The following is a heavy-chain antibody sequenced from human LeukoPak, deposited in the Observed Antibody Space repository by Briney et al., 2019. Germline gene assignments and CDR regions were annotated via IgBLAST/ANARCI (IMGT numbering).Heavy chain of an antibody. V-gene: IGHV1-69*05. CDR3: ARGTSGSYSYYFDY. Sequence: ASVKVSCKASGGTFSSYAISWVRQVPGQGLEWMGGIIPIFGTANYAQKFQGRVTITTDESTSTAYMELSSLRSEDTAVYYCARGTSGSYSYYFDYWGQGTLVTVSS. J-gene: IGHJ4*02. CDR1: GGTFSSYA. CDR2: IIPIFGTA. D-gene: IGHD1-26*01.